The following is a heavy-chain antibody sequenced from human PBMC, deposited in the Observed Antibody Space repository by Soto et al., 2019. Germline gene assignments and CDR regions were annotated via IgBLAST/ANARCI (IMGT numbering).Heavy chain of an antibody. V-gene: IGHV3-73*01. J-gene: IGHJ4*02. CDR3: TRSPGAGYYFDY. CDR1: GFTFSGSA. CDR2: IRSKANSYAT. Sequence: PGGSLRLSCAASGFTFSGSAMHWVRQASGKGLEWVGRIRSKANSYATAYAASVKGRFTISRDDSKNTAYLQMNSLKTEDTAVYYCTRSPGAGYYFDYWGQGTLVTVSS.